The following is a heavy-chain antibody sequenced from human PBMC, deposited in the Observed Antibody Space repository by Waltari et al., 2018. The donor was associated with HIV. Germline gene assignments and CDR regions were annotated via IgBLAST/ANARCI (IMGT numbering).Heavy chain of an antibody. J-gene: IGHJ5*02. Sequence: QVRLQQWGAGLLKPSETLSLTCAVYGDSFNDYYWGWIRQSPWKGLEWIGEINHSGSTSDNPTPKRRVPISVDTSKNQFSLRLSSVTAADTAMYYCARGSPYVVIPAALKLRAAKGGNWFDPWSQGTLVTVSS. D-gene: IGHD2-2*01. CDR1: GDSFNDYY. CDR3: ARGSPYVVIPAALKLRAAKGGNWFDP. V-gene: IGHV4-34*02. CDR2: INHSGST.